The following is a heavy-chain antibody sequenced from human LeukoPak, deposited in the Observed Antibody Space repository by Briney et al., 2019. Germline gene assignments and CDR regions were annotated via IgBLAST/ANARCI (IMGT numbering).Heavy chain of an antibody. CDR1: VLTFSTSP. J-gene: IGHJ4*02. V-gene: IGHV3-23*01. Sequence: GGSLRLSRAASVLTFSTSPMNGVPVAPGNRREGGSTSGTSGDTYYADSVNGRITISRDNTKSTQSLQMANLRAEDTDVSSCATKAPGNYPYDYCGQGTLVTVS. D-gene: IGHD3-22*01. CDR3: ATKAPGNYPYDY. CDR2: SGTSGDT.